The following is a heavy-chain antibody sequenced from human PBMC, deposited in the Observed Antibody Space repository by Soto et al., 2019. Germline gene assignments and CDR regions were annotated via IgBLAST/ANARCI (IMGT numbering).Heavy chain of an antibody. CDR1: GFTFSNSG. Sequence: GGSLRLSCAASGFTFSNSGMNWVRQAPGKGLEWVSGVSWNGSRTHYADSVKGRFIISRDNSRNFLYQQMNSLRPEDMAVYYYVTAVKSLGFGEFIQSFYYYGLDVWGQGTTVSVSS. CDR3: VTAVKSLGFGEFIQSFYYYGLDV. V-gene: IGHV3-35*01. CDR2: VSWNGSRT. J-gene: IGHJ6*02. D-gene: IGHD3-10*01.